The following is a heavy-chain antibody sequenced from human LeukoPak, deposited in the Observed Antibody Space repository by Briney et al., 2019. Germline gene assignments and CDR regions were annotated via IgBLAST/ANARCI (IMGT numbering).Heavy chain of an antibody. CDR2: ISYDGSNK. CDR3: AKSWVYYYYGMDV. V-gene: IGHV3-30*18. Sequence: GGSLRLSCAASGFTFSSYAMSWVRHAPGKGLEWVAVISYDGSNKYYADSVKGRFTISRDNSKNTLYLQMNSLRAEDTAVYYCAKSWVYYYYGMDVWGQGTTVTVSS. D-gene: IGHD3-16*01. J-gene: IGHJ6*02. CDR1: GFTFSSYA.